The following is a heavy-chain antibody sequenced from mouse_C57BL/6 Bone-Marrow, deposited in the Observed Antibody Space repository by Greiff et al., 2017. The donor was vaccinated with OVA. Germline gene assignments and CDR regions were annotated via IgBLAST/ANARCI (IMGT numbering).Heavy chain of an antibody. V-gene: IGHV1-81*01. J-gene: IGHJ1*03. CDR3: ARGLRGFYWYFDV. Sequence: QVQLKESGAELARPGASVKLSCKASGYTFTSYGISWVKQRTGQGLEWIGEIYPRSGNTYYNEKFKGKATLTADKSSSTAYMELRSLTSEDSAVYFCARGLRGFYWYFDVWGTGTTVTVSS. D-gene: IGHD2-4*01. CDR2: IYPRSGNT. CDR1: GYTFTSYG.